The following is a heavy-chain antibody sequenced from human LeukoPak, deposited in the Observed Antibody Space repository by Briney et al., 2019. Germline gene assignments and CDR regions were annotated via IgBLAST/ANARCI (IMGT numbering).Heavy chain of an antibody. V-gene: IGHV3-30-3*01. J-gene: IGHJ4*02. CDR3: ARGPNYDFWSGYYY. CDR2: ISYDGSNK. D-gene: IGHD3-3*01. CDR1: GFTFSSYA. Sequence: GGSLRLSCAASGFTFSSYAMHWVRQAPGKGLEWVAVISYDGSNKYYADSVKGRFTISRDNSKNTLYLQMNSLRAEDTAAYYCARGPNYDFWSGYYYWGQGTLVTVSS.